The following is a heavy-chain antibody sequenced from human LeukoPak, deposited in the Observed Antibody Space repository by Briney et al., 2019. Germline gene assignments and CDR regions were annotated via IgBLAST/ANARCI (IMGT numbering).Heavy chain of an antibody. V-gene: IGHV4-59*08. CDR2: IYYSGST. J-gene: IGHJ5*02. D-gene: IGHD6-13*01. Sequence: PSETLSLTCTVSGASMGSYYWTWIRQPPGKGLEWIGYIYYSGSTNYNPSLKSRVTISVDTSKNQFSLKLSSVTAADTAVYYCAGRIAAAGNRWFDPWGQGTLVTVSS. CDR3: AGRIAAAGNRWFDP. CDR1: GASMGSYY.